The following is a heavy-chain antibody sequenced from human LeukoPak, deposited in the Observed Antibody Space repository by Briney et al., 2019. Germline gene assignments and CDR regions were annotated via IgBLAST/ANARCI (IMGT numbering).Heavy chain of an antibody. J-gene: IGHJ4*02. Sequence: SETLSLTCAVYGGSFSGYYWSWIRQPPGKGLEWSGEINHSGSTNYNPSLKSRVTISVDTSKNQFSLKLSSVTAADTAVYYCATQSVGATTEGLFLVDYWGQGTLVTVSS. CDR3: ATQSVGATTEGLFLVDY. D-gene: IGHD1-26*01. CDR1: GGSFSGYY. V-gene: IGHV4-34*01. CDR2: INHSGST.